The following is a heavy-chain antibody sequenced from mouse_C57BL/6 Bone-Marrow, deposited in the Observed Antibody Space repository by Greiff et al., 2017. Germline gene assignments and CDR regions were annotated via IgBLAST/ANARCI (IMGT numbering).Heavy chain of an antibody. CDR1: GYAFSSSW. D-gene: IGHD1-1*01. J-gene: IGHJ2*01. Sequence: QVQLKESGPELVKPGASVKISCKASGYAFSSSWMNWVKQRPGKGLEWIGRIYPGDGDTNYNGKFKGKATLTADKSSSTAYMQISSLTSEDSAVYFCAIYYGSSGGDYWGQGTTLTVSS. V-gene: IGHV1-82*01. CDR3: AIYYGSSGGDY. CDR2: IYPGDGDT.